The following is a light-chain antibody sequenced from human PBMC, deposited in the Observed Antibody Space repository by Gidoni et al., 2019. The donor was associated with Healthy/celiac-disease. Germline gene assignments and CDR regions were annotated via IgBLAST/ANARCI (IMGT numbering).Light chain of an antibody. V-gene: IGKV1-39*01. CDR3: QQSYSTLPFT. CDR1: QSISSY. J-gene: IGKJ3*01. Sequence: DIQMTQSPSSLSASVGDRVTITCRASQSISSYLNLYQQKPGKAPKLLIYAASSVQSGVPSRFSGSGSGTDFTLTISSLQPEDFATYYCQQSYSTLPFTFGPGAKVDIK. CDR2: AAS.